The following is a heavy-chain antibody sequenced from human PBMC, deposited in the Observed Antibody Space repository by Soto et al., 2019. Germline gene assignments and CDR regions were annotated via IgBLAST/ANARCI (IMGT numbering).Heavy chain of an antibody. J-gene: IGHJ4*02. V-gene: IGHV4-59*01. CDR2: IYYSGST. D-gene: IGHD3-10*01. CDR3: ARAPRGNYGYPSYFDY. CDR1: GGSISSYY. Sequence: SETLSLTCTVSGGSISSYYWSWIRQPPGKGLEWIGYIYYSGSTNYNPSLKSRDTISVDTSKNQFSLKMSSVTAADTAVYYCARAPRGNYGYPSYFDYWGQGTLVTVSS.